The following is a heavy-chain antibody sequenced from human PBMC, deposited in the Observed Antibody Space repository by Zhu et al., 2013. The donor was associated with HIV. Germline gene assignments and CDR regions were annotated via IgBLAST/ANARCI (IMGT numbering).Heavy chain of an antibody. CDR3: ARDGGGTTVVTPLGPDAFDI. CDR1: GGTFSSYA. V-gene: IGHV1-69*01. CDR2: IIPIFGTA. D-gene: IGHD4-17*01. J-gene: IGHJ3*02. Sequence: QVQLVQSGAEVKKPGSSVKVSCKASGGTFSSYAISWVRQAPGQGLEWMGGIIPIFGTANYAQKFQGRVTITADESTSTAYMELSSLRSEDTAVYYCARDGGGTTVVTPLGPDAFDIWGQGTMVTVSS.